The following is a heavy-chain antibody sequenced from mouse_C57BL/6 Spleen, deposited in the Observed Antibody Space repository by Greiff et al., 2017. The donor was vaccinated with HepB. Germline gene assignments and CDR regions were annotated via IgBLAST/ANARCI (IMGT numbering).Heavy chain of an antibody. J-gene: IGHJ4*01. D-gene: IGHD1-1*01. CDR1: GYTFTDYY. Sequence: EVQLQQSGPELVKPGASVKISCKASGYTFTDYYMNWVKQSHGKSLEWIGDINPNNGGTSYNQKFKGKATLTVDKSSSTTYMELRSLTSEDSAVYYCASKGITSDAMDYWGQGTSVTVSS. CDR2: INPNNGGT. CDR3: ASKGITSDAMDY. V-gene: IGHV1-26*01.